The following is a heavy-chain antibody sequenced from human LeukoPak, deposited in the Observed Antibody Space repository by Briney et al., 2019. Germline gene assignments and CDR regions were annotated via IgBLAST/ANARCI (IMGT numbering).Heavy chain of an antibody. CDR3: ARGAWFGENTYYFDY. Sequence: PGGSLRLSCAASGFTFSSYGMHWVRQAPGKGLEWVAVIWYDGSNKYYADSVKGRFTISRDNSKNTLYPQMNSLRAEDTAVYYCARGAWFGENTYYFDYWGQGTLVTVSS. V-gene: IGHV3-33*01. CDR1: GFTFSSYG. D-gene: IGHD3-10*01. J-gene: IGHJ4*02. CDR2: IWYDGSNK.